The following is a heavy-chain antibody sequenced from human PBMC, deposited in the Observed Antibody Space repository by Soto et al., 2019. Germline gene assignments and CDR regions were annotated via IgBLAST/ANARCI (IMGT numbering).Heavy chain of an antibody. CDR2: TYYRSKWYN. CDR3: ARDHLGSDRYTLETLDP. J-gene: IGHJ5*02. CDR1: GDSVSSNSAA. Sequence: SQTLSLTCAISGDSVSSNSAAWNWIRQSPSRGLEWLGRTYYRSKWYNDYAISVKSRITINPDTSKNQFSLQLNSVIPEDTAVYYCARDHLGSDRYTLETLDPWGQGTPVPVSS. V-gene: IGHV6-1*01. D-gene: IGHD1-1*01.